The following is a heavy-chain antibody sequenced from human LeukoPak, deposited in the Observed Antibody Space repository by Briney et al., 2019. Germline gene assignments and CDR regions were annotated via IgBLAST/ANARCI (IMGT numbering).Heavy chain of an antibody. CDR3: TSIDY. V-gene: IGHV3-73*01. J-gene: IGHJ4*02. CDR2: IRSKANSYAT. CDR1: GFTFSGSA. Sequence: QTGGSLRLSCAASGFTFSGSAMQGVRQASGKGREWGVRIRSKANSYATAYAASVKGRFTISRDDSKNTAYLQMNSLKTEDTAVYYCTSIDYWGQGTLVTVSS.